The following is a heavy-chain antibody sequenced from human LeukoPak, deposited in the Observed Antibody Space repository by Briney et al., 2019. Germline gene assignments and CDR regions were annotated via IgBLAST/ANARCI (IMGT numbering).Heavy chain of an antibody. V-gene: IGHV3-21*01. CDR2: ISSSSSYI. CDR1: GFTVSSNY. J-gene: IGHJ6*03. Sequence: KPGGSLRLSCAASGFTVSSNYMSWVRQAPGKGLEWVSSISSSSSYIYYADSVKGRFTISRDNAKNSLYLQMNSLRAEDTAVYYCARMGVYYYMDVWGKGTTVTVSS. CDR3: ARMGVYYYMDV. D-gene: IGHD2-8*01.